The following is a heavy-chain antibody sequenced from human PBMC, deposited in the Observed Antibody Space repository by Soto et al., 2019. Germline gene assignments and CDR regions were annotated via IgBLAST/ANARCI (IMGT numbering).Heavy chain of an antibody. J-gene: IGHJ6*04. Sequence: EVQVVESGGGLVQPGGSLRLSCAASGFTVSSYYMSWVRQAPGKGLEWVSVLYTGGSTYYADSVNGRFTISRHNSENTLYLQMNSLRVEDTAVYYCARGDLTDVWGKGTTVTVSP. V-gene: IGHV3-53*04. CDR2: LYTGGST. CDR1: GFTVSSYY. CDR3: ARGDLTDV.